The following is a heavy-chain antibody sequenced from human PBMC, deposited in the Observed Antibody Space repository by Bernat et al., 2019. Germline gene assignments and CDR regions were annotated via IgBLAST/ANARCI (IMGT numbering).Heavy chain of an antibody. CDR2: IYSGGST. CDR1: GFTVSSNY. D-gene: IGHD3-10*01. Sequence: EVQLVESGGGLVQPGGSLRLSCAASGFTVSSNYMSWVRQAPGKGLEWVSVIYSGGSTYYADYVKSRFTISRDNSNNTLYLPMNSLRAEDTAVYYCARDITELLWFGEGGYGMDVWGQGTTVTVSS. V-gene: IGHV3-66*01. J-gene: IGHJ6*02. CDR3: ARDITELLWFGEGGYGMDV.